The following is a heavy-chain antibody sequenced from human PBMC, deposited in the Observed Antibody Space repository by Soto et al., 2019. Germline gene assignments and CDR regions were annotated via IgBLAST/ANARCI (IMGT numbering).Heavy chain of an antibody. CDR1: GFTVSSNY. V-gene: IGHV3-53*01. CDR3: ARFYFYGDRVDAFDI. D-gene: IGHD4-17*01. Sequence: HPGGSLRLSCAASGFTVSSNYMSWVRQAPGKGLEWVSVIYSGGSTYYADSVKGRFTISRDNSKNTLYLQMNSLRAEDTAVYYCARFYFYGDRVDAFDIWGQGTMVTVSS. CDR2: IYSGGST. J-gene: IGHJ3*02.